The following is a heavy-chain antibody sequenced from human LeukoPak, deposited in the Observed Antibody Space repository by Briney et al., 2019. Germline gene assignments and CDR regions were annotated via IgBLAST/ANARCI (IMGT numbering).Heavy chain of an antibody. CDR2: ISYDGSNE. CDR1: GFTFSSYA. Sequence: GGSLRLSCAASGFTFSSYAMHWVRQAPGKGLEWVAVISYDGSNEYYADSVKGRFTISRDNSKNTLYLQIHSLRAEDTAVYYCAKDGDMLTNYYVHEYDYWGQGTLVTVSS. D-gene: IGHD3-9*01. V-gene: IGHV3-30*04. J-gene: IGHJ4*02. CDR3: AKDGDMLTNYYVHEYDY.